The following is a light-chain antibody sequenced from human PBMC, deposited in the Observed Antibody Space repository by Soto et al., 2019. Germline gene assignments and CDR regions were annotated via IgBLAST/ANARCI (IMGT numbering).Light chain of an antibody. J-gene: IGLJ3*02. CDR1: MRDVGAYNL. CDR3: SAYAGSSTLV. V-gene: IGLV2-14*01. CDR2: EVR. Sequence: QSALTQPASVSGSAGQSITISCSGTMRDVGAYNLVSWYQQHPGTAPKLIIYEVRNRPSGISSRFSGSRSGNTASLTISGLQPEDEGDYYCSAYAGSSTLVFGGGTKLTVL.